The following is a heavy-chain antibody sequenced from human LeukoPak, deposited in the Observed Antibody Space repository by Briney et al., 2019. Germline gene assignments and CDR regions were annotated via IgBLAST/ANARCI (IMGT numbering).Heavy chain of an antibody. D-gene: IGHD3-10*01. CDR2: LTWNSGAI. J-gene: IGHJ5*02. CDR3: ASGSTA. CDR1: GFRLDDYA. V-gene: IGHV3-9*01. Sequence: PGGSLRLSCTGSGFRLDDYAMHWVRQAPGKGLEWVSGLTWNSGAIGYADSVRGRFTISGDIAKNSLYLQMNSLTIEDTAFYYCASGSTAWGQGTLVTVSS.